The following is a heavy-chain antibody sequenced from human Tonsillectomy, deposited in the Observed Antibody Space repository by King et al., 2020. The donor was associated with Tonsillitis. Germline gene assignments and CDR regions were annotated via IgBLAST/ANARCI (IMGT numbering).Heavy chain of an antibody. CDR2: ISRSSITI. CDR3: ARVPFGDYYGSGTYEDY. V-gene: IGHV3-48*02. CDR1: GFAFSTYA. J-gene: IGHJ4*02. Sequence: VQLVESGGGLVQPGGCLRLSCAASGFAFSTYAMNWVRQAPGKGLEWVSYISRSSITIYYADSVKGRFTISRDNAKNSLYLQMNSLRDEDTAVYYCARVPFGDYYGSGTYEDYWGQGTLVTVSS. D-gene: IGHD3-10*01.